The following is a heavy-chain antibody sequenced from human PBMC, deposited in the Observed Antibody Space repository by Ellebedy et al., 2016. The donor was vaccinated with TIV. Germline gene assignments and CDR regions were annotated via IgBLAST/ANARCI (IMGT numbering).Heavy chain of an antibody. CDR1: GGSISSGGYS. D-gene: IGHD3-22*01. CDR2: IYHSGSI. CDR3: ARSSGYYYFPDY. J-gene: IGHJ4*02. V-gene: IGHV4-30-2*01. Sequence: SETLSLTCAVSGGSISSGGYSWSWIRQPPGKGLEWIGYIYHSGSIYYNPSLKSRVTISVDRSKNQFSLKLSSVTAADTAVYYCARSSGYYYFPDYWGQGTLVTVSS.